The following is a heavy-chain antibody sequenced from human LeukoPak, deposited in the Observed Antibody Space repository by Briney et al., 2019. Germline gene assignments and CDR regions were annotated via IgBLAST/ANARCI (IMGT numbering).Heavy chain of an antibody. J-gene: IGHJ3*02. Sequence: ASVKVFCKASGYTFTSYAMNWVRQAPGQGLEWMGWINTNTGNPTYAQGFTGRFVFSLDTSVSTAYLQISSLKAEDTAVYYCASGGYSSDPKYAFDIWGQGTMVTVSS. CDR2: INTNTGNP. CDR1: GYTFTSYA. V-gene: IGHV7-4-1*02. CDR3: ASGGYSSDPKYAFDI. D-gene: IGHD1-26*01.